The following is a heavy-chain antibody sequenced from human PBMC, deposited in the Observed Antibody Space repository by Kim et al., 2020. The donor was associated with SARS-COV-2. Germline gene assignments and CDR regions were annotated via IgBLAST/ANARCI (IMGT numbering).Heavy chain of an antibody. V-gene: IGHV3-9*01. CDR1: GFTFDDYA. D-gene: IGHD1-26*01. CDR3: AKGPKWRDYFDY. J-gene: IGHJ4*02. CDR2: ISWNSGSI. Sequence: GGSLRLSCAASGFTFDDYAMHWVRQAPGKGLEWVSGISWNSGSIGYADSVKGRFTISRDNAKNSLYLQMNSLRAEDTALYYCAKGPKWRDYFDYWGQGTLVPVSS.